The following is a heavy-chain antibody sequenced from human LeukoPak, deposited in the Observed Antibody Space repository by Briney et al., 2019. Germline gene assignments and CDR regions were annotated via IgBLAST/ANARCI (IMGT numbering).Heavy chain of an antibody. D-gene: IGHD6-13*01. CDR3: ARKRQQRKAEHYGMDV. V-gene: IGHV3-11*01. Sequence: GGSLRLSCAASGFTFSDYYMSWIRQAPGKGLEWVSYISSSGSTIYYADSVKGRFTISRDNAKNSLYLQMNSLRAEDTAVYYCARKRQQRKAEHYGMDVWGQGTTVTASS. CDR2: ISSSGSTI. J-gene: IGHJ6*02. CDR1: GFTFSDYY.